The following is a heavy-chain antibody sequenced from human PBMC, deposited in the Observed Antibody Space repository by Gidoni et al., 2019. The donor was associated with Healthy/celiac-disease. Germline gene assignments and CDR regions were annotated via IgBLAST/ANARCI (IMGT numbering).Heavy chain of an antibody. V-gene: IGHV4-34*01. CDR2: ITHSGST. J-gene: IGHJ4*02. CDR1: GGSFSGDY. CDR3: ARVFRNNWNDLGNPEFDY. D-gene: IGHD1-20*01. Sequence: QVQLQQWGAGLLKPSETLSLTCAVYGGSFSGDYWSWIRQPPGKGLEWMGEITHSGSTNYNPSLKSRVTISVDTSKNQFSLKLSSVTAADTAVYYCARVFRNNWNDLGNPEFDYWGQGTLVTVSS.